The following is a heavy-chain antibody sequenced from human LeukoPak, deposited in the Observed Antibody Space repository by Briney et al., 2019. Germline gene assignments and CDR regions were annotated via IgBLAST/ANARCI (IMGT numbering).Heavy chain of an antibody. V-gene: IGHV3-43*01. CDR2: INWDGSSA. CDR3: AKGKVDSAYIIFDY. Sequence: PGGSLRLSCAASGFTFDDYAMHWVRQAPGKGLEWVSLINWDGSSAYYADSVKGRFTISRDNSKNSLYLQMSSLGTEDAALYYCAKGKVDSAYIIFDYWGQGTQVTVSS. CDR1: GFTFDDYA. J-gene: IGHJ4*02. D-gene: IGHD5-12*01.